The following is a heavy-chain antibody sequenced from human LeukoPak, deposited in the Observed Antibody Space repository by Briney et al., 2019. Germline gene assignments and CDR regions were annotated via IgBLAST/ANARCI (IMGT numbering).Heavy chain of an antibody. CDR2: ISGSGGST. J-gene: IGHJ4*02. Sequence: GGSLRLSCAASGFTFSSSAMIWVRQAPGKGLEWVSTISGSGGSTYYADSVKGRFTISRDNSKNTLYLQMNSLRPEDTAVYYCAKDFEGFCGGDCYSMDFWGQGTLATVSS. CDR1: GFTFSSSA. V-gene: IGHV3-23*01. CDR3: AKDFEGFCGGDCYSMDF. D-gene: IGHD2-21*02.